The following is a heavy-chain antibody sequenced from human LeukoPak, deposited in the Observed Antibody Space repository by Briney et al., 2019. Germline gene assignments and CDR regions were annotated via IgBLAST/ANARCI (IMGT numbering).Heavy chain of an antibody. J-gene: IGHJ4*02. CDR2: ISYDGSNK. Sequence: PGRSLRLSCAASGFTSSSYAMHWVRQAPGKGLEGVAVISYDGSNKYYADSVKGGFTISRDNSKNTLYLQMDSLRAEDTAVYYCARGAYDSSGYHYYFDYWGQGTLVTVSS. CDR3: ARGAYDSSGYHYYFDY. D-gene: IGHD3-22*01. CDR1: GFTSSSYA. V-gene: IGHV3-30-3*01.